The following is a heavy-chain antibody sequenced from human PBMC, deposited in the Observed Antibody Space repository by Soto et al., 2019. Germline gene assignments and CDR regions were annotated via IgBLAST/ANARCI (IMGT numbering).Heavy chain of an antibody. V-gene: IGHV3-7*01. CDR1: GFTLRSYW. D-gene: IGHD3-10*01. J-gene: IGHJ4*01. Sequence: GGSLRLSCAASGFTLRSYWMSWVRQAPGKGLEELPTIKTDASEKKYVYSVKGRFTVSRDNAKNSLYLQMDSLRAEDTAVYYCAGDSGYGSGSSEIQYLDXLGRATLVTVSX. CDR3: AGDSGYGSGSSEIQYLDX. CDR2: IKTDASEK.